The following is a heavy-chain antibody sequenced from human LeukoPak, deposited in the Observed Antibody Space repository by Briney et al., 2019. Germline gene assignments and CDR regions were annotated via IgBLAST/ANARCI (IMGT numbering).Heavy chain of an antibody. Sequence: SETLSLTCTVSGDSITSGSYYWGWIRQTPGKGLEWIGNIYSDGDTSFNPSLKSRITMSVDTSKNQFSLKLNSVTAADTAVYFSARDSGFWLYWGQGTLVSVSS. D-gene: IGHD3-22*01. V-gene: IGHV4-39*07. CDR1: GDSITSGSYY. CDR3: ARDSGFWLY. J-gene: IGHJ4*02. CDR2: IYSDGDT.